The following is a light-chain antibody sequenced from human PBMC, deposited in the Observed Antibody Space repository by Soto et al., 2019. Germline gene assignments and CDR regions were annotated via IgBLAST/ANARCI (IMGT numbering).Light chain of an antibody. CDR1: QSVRNY. Sequence: EIVLTQSPATLSLSPGERATLSCRASQSVRNYLAWYQQKPGQAPRLLIYDASNRATGIPGRFSGSGSGTDFTLTISSLEPEDFAVYYCQQRSNWPWMFGQGTKVEIK. CDR2: DAS. CDR3: QQRSNWPWM. J-gene: IGKJ1*01. V-gene: IGKV3-11*01.